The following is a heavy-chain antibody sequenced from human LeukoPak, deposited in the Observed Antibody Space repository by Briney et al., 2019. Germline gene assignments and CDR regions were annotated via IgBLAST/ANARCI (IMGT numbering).Heavy chain of an antibody. V-gene: IGHV3-48*03. Sequence: PGGSLRLSCAASGFTFSSYEMNWVRQAPGKGLEWFSYISSSGSTIYYADSVKGRFTISRDNAKNSLYLQMNSLRAEDTAVYYCARGWFGELNYYGMDVWGKGTTVTVSS. CDR3: ARGWFGELNYYGMDV. J-gene: IGHJ6*04. D-gene: IGHD3-10*01. CDR1: GFTFSSYE. CDR2: ISSSGSTI.